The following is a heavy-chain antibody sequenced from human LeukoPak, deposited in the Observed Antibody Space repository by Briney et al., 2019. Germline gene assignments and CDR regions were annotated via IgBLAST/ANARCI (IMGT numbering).Heavy chain of an antibody. CDR3: AKDLATKYSLDY. CDR2: IPCDGSDK. CDR1: GFTFSSYG. D-gene: IGHD5-12*01. Sequence: GRSLRLSCAASGFTFSSYGIHWVRQAPGKGLEWVALIPCDGSDKFFADSVRGRFTISRDNSKNTLYLQMNSLRVEDTAVYYCAKDLATKYSLDYWGQGILVTVSS. V-gene: IGHV3-30*18. J-gene: IGHJ4*02.